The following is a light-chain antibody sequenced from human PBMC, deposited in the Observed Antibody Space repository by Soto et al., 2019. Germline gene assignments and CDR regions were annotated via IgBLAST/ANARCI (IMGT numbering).Light chain of an antibody. Sequence: EIVSTQSPATLSLSPGERATLSCRASQSVSSYLAWYQQKPGQAPRLLIYDASNRATGIPARFSGSGSGTDFTLTISSLEPEDFAVYYCQQRRGTFGQGTKLEIK. V-gene: IGKV3-11*01. CDR2: DAS. CDR1: QSVSSY. CDR3: QQRRGT. J-gene: IGKJ2*02.